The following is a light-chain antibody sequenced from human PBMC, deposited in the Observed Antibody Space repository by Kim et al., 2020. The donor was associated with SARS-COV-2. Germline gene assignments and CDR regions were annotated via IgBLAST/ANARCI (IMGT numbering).Light chain of an antibody. J-gene: IGLJ1*01. CDR2: KDS. CDR1: ALPKQY. CDR3: QSADSSGTYV. V-gene: IGLV3-25*03. Sequence: SYELTQPPSVSVSPGQTARITCSGDALPKQYAYWYQQKPGQAPVLVRYKDSERPSGIPERFSGSSSGTTVTLTISGVQAEDEADYYCQSADSSGTYVFGT.